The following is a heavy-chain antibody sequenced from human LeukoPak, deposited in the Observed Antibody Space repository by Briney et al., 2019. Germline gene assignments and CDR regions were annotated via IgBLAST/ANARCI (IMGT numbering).Heavy chain of an antibody. CDR3: ARGRDGYLFDY. D-gene: IGHD5-24*01. Sequence: SQTLSLTCAVSGGSISSGGYSWSWIRQPPGKGLEWIGYIYHSGSTYYNPSLKSRVTISVDRSKNQFSLKLSSVTAADTAVYYCARGRDGYLFDYWGQEPWSPSPQ. CDR2: IYHSGST. CDR1: GGSISSGGYS. J-gene: IGHJ4*01. V-gene: IGHV4-30-2*01.